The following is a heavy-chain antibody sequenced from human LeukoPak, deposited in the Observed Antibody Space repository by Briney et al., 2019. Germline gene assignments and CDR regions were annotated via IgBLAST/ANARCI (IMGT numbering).Heavy chain of an antibody. CDR3: ARDQYDTWSRRGNFDS. D-gene: IGHD3-3*01. Sequence: HPGRSLRLSCAASGFTFSSYDMHWVRQAPGKGLEWVAVISYDGNDKHYADSVKGRFTISRDNAKNSLYLQMNSLRVEDTAVFYCARDQYDTWSRRGNFDSWGQGTLVIVSS. V-gene: IGHV3-30*03. J-gene: IGHJ4*02. CDR2: ISYDGNDK. CDR1: GFTFSSYD.